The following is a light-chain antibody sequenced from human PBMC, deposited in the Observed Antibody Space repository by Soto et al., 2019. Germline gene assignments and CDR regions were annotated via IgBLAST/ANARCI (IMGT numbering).Light chain of an antibody. CDR2: KAS. J-gene: IGKJ2*01. V-gene: IGKV1-5*03. CDR1: QSISNW. Sequence: DIQMTQSPSTLSASVGDTVTITCRASQSISNWLAWYQQKPGQAPKLLIHKASTLESGVPSRFSGSGSGTESTLTISSLQPDDFATFYCQQYDRFTYTFGQGTKLEIK. CDR3: QQYDRFTYT.